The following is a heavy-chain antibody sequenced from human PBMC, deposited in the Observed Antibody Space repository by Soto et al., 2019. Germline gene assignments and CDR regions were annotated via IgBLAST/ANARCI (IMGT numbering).Heavy chain of an antibody. D-gene: IGHD6-13*01. V-gene: IGHV4-34*01. CDR2: IKHSGST. CDR3: ARDIAAAGTGYNGLDV. CDR1: GASCSGYY. J-gene: IGHJ6*02. Sequence: QVQLQQWGAGLLKPSETLSLNCAVYGASCSGYYWSWIRQPPGRGLERIGEIKHSGSTNYNPSLKSRVTLSVDTSKSQSSLKLSSVTAADTAVYYCARDIAAAGTGYNGLDVWGQGTTVTVSS.